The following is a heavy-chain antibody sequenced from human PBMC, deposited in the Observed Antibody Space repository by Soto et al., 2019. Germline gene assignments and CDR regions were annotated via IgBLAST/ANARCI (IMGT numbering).Heavy chain of an antibody. J-gene: IGHJ6*02. V-gene: IGHV6-1*01. CDR1: GDAVSSTSAA. D-gene: IGHD6-6*01. CDR3: ARIHISSSSDMDV. CDR2: TYYRSKWYY. Sequence: QTRSVAHAISGDAVSSTSAAWDWIRHSPSRGLEWLGMTYYRSKWYYGHAVSVKRRITINPDTSKNQFYLQSNSVTPEPTAVSCCARIHISSSSDMDVWGQGTPVT.